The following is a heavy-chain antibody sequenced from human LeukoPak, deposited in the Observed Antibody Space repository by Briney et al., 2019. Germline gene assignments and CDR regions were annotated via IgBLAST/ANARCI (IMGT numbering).Heavy chain of an antibody. V-gene: IGHV3-23*01. Sequence: PGGSLRLSCVASGFRFSNYGMNWVRQATGKGLEWVSGIIPTGSTTYYADSVKGRFTISRDNSKNTVYLHLNSLRVEDTAQYYCAKDIRWASFESWGQGTLVTVSS. D-gene: IGHD3-16*01. CDR1: GFRFSNYG. CDR3: AKDIRWASFES. CDR2: IIPTGSTT. J-gene: IGHJ4*02.